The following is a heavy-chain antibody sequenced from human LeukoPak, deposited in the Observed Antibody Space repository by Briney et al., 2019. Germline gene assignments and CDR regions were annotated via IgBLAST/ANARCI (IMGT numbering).Heavy chain of an antibody. J-gene: IGHJ4*02. CDR3: ARNYDDSLDF. V-gene: IGHV4-31*03. Sequence: SQTLSLTCSVSGGSINSEGYYWSWIRRHPGKGLEYIGYIYRSGNTYYNPSLKSRLTISVDTSKNQFSLQLISVTAADTAVYYCARNYDDSLDFWGQGTLVTVSS. D-gene: IGHD1-7*01. CDR2: IYRSGNT. CDR1: GGSINSEGYY.